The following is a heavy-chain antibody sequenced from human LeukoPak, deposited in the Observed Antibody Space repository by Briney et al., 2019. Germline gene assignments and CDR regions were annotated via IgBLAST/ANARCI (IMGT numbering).Heavy chain of an antibody. V-gene: IGHV3-48*01. J-gene: IGHJ4*02. CDR3: ARDVEQWLVRVYYFDY. Sequence: GGSLRLSCATSGFTLSSYSRNWVRQAPGKGLEWVSYISSGSTTIYYADSVKGRFTISRDNAKNSLYLQMNSLRAEDTAVYYCARDVEQWLVRVYYFDYWSQGTLVTVSS. D-gene: IGHD6-19*01. CDR1: GFTLSSYS. CDR2: ISSGSTTI.